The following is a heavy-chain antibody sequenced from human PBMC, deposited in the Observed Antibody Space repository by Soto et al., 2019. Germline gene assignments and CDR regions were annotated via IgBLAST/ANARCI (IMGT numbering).Heavy chain of an antibody. V-gene: IGHV4-30-4*01. Sequence: PSETLSLTCTVSGGSISSGDYYWSWIRQPPGKGLEWIGYIYYSGSTYYNPSLKSRVTISVDTSKNQFSLKLSSVTAADTAVYYCARVSNYDYVWGSYRYKGGDAFDIWGQGTMVTVSS. CDR2: IYYSGST. CDR1: GGSISSGDYY. J-gene: IGHJ3*02. D-gene: IGHD3-16*02. CDR3: ARVSNYDYVWGSYRYKGGDAFDI.